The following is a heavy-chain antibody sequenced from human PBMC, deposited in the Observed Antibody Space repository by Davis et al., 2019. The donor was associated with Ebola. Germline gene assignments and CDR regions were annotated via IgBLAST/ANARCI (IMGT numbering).Heavy chain of an antibody. J-gene: IGHJ6*02. CDR3: ARDRVVVAATYYYYGMDV. D-gene: IGHD2-15*01. CDR2: ISGSGGST. V-gene: IGHV3-23*01. CDR1: GFTFSSYA. Sequence: PGGSLRLSCAASGFTFSSYAMSWVRQAPGKGLEWVSAISGSGGSTYYADSVKGRFTISRDNSKNTLYLQMNSLRAEDTAVYYCARDRVVVAATYYYYGMDVWGQGTTVTVSS.